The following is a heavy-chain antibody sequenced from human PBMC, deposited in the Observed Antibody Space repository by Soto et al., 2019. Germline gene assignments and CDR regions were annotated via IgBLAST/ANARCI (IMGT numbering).Heavy chain of an antibody. CDR1: GGTFSSYA. D-gene: IGHD3-22*01. V-gene: IGHV1-69*06. J-gene: IGHJ4*02. CDR2: IIPIFGTA. CDR3: ARDPAYYYDSSGPV. Sequence: SVKVSCKASGGTFSSYAISWVRQAPGQGLEWMVGIIPIFGTANYAQKFQGRVAITADKSTSTAYMELSSLRSEDTAVYYCARDPAYYYDSSGPVWGQGTLVTVSS.